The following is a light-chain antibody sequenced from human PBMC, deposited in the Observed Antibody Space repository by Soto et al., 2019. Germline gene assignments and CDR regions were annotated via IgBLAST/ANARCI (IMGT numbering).Light chain of an antibody. CDR2: DVY. Sequence: QSALPQPASVSGSPGQSITISCTGTSSDFGGYNYVSWYQRHPGEAPKLLIYDVYKRPSGVSHRFSGSKSGYTASLTISGLQAADEAAYFCAAQTTSSTLVFGAGTKLTVL. J-gene: IGLJ2*01. CDR1: SSDFGGYNY. V-gene: IGLV2-14*03. CDR3: AAQTTSSTLV.